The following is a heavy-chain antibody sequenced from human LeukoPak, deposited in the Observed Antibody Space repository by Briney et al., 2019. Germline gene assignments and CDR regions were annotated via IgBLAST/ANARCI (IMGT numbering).Heavy chain of an antibody. J-gene: IGHJ4*02. D-gene: IGHD6-13*01. CDR3: ARDREYSSSSYFDY. Sequence: SVKVSCKASGGTFSSYAISWVRQAPGQGLEWVGRIIPILGIANYAQKFQGRVTITADKSTSTAYMELSSLRSEDTAVYYCARDREYSSSSYFDYWGQGTLVTVSS. CDR2: IIPILGIA. V-gene: IGHV1-69*04. CDR1: GGTFSSYA.